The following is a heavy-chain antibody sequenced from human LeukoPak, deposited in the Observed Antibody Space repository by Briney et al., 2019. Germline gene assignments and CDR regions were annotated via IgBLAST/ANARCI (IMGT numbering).Heavy chain of an antibody. Sequence: SETLSLTCTVSGYSISSGYYWGWIRQPPGKGLEWIGSIYHSGSTYYNPSLKSRVTISVDTSKNQFSLKLSSVTAADTAVYYCARGGVYDSCDYWGQGTLVTVSS. D-gene: IGHD3-22*01. V-gene: IGHV4-38-2*02. CDR3: ARGGVYDSCDY. J-gene: IGHJ4*02. CDR1: GYSISSGYY. CDR2: IYHSGST.